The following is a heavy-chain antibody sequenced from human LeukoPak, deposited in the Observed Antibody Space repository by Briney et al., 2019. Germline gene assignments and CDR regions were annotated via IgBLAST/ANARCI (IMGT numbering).Heavy chain of an antibody. CDR1: GFTFSSYE. CDR3: ARVVQLRRPFDY. J-gene: IGHJ4*02. Sequence: GGSLRLSCAASGFTFSSYEMNWVRQAPGKGLEWVAYISSSGSNIYYADSVKGRFTISRDNAKNSLYLQMNSLRAEDTAVYYCARVVQLRRPFDYWGQGTLVTVSS. V-gene: IGHV3-48*03. D-gene: IGHD5-18*01. CDR2: ISSSGSNI.